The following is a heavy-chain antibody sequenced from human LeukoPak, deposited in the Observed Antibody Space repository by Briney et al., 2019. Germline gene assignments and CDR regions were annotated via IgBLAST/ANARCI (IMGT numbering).Heavy chain of an antibody. CDR3: ARIGYSSSSIDY. CDR1: GFTFSRYW. CDR2: IKEDGTIK. D-gene: IGHD6-13*01. V-gene: IGHV3-7*01. Sequence: GGSLRLSCAASGFTFSRYWMSWVRQAPGQGREWVANIKEDGTIKYYEDSVKGPLTIFRDNAKSSLFLQVNSLRAEDTAMYYCARIGYSSSSIDYWGQGTLVTVSS. J-gene: IGHJ4*02.